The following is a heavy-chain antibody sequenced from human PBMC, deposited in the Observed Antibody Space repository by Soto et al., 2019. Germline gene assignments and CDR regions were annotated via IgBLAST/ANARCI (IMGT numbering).Heavy chain of an antibody. CDR3: VMLDNYVTPTPQDV. CDR2: ISPYTGNT. D-gene: IGHD3-16*01. Sequence: QVQLVQSGDAVKKPGASVKVSCKASGYIFVNYGIAWVRQAPGQGLEWMGWISPYTGNTHSATKIQGRLTMTTDTSTSTAYMDLVSLTSDDTAVYYCVMLDNYVTPTPQDVWGQGTTVTVSS. V-gene: IGHV1-18*01. J-gene: IGHJ6*02. CDR1: GYIFVNYG.